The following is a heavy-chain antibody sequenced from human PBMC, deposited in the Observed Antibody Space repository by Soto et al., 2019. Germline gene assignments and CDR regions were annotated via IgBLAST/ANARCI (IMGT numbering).Heavy chain of an antibody. D-gene: IGHD6-13*01. V-gene: IGHV1-69*12. Sequence: QVQLVQSGAEVKKPGSSVKVSCKASGGTFSSYAISWVRQAPGQGLEWMGGIIPIFGTANYAQKFQGRVTITADESTSTAYMELSSLISEDTAVYYCARHSGQQLVWYFDYWGQGTLVTVSS. CDR1: GGTFSSYA. CDR2: IIPIFGTA. CDR3: ARHSGQQLVWYFDY. J-gene: IGHJ4*02.